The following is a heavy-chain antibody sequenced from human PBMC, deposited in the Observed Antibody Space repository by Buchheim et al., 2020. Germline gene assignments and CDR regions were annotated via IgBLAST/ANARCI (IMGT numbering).Heavy chain of an antibody. D-gene: IGHD5-18*01. Sequence: QVQLQQWGAGLLKPSETLSLTCAVYGGSFSGYYWSWIRQPPGKGLEWIGEINHSGSTNYNPSLKSRVTISVDTSKTQFSLKLSSVTAADTAVYYCARGRGYSYGYQPPGGYWGQGTL. J-gene: IGHJ4*02. CDR3: ARGRGYSYGYQPPGGY. CDR2: INHSGST. V-gene: IGHV4-34*01. CDR1: GGSFSGYY.